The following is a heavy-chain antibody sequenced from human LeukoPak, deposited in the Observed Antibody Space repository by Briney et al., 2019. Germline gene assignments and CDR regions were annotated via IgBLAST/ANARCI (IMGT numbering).Heavy chain of an antibody. CDR1: GGSFSGYY. D-gene: IGHD3-10*01. CDR2: INHSGTT. J-gene: IGHJ6*02. V-gene: IGHV4-34*01. CDR3: ARGRTGYYYGSGKIYYYGLDV. Sequence: SETLSLTCAVYGGSFSGYYWSWIRQPPGKGLEWIGEINHSGTTNNNPSLKSRVSISVDTSKNQFSLKLSSVTDADTAVYYCARGRTGYYYGSGKIYYYGLDVWGQGTTVTVSS.